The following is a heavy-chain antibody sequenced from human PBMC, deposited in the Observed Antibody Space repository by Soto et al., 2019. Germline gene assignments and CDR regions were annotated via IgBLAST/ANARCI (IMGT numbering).Heavy chain of an antibody. Sequence: SETLSLTCTVSGASITTNTYYWDWIRQPPGKGLEWIGSISYSGSTYYNSSLRGRVTISGDTSKNQFSLRLSSVTTTDTAVYYCARRFYRSNWNWFDPWGQGTLVTVSS. CDR1: GASITTNTYY. CDR2: ISYSGST. CDR3: ARRFYRSNWNWFDP. V-gene: IGHV4-39*01. D-gene: IGHD6-13*01. J-gene: IGHJ5*02.